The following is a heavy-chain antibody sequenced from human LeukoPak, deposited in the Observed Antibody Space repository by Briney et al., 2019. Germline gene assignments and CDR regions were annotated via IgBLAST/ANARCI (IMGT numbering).Heavy chain of an antibody. V-gene: IGHV4-34*01. CDR2: INHSGST. D-gene: IGHD6-13*01. J-gene: IGHJ5*02. CDR3: ARATGSSSWQEVWFDP. CDR1: GGSFSGYY. Sequence: SETLSLTCAVYGGSFSGYYWSWIRQPPGKGLEWIGEINHSGSTNYNPSLKSRVTISVDTSKNQFSLKLSSVTAEDTAVYYCARATGSSSWQEVWFDPWGQGTLVTVSS.